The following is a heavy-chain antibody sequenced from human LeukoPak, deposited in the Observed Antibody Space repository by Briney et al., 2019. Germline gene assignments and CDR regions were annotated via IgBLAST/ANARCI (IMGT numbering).Heavy chain of an antibody. J-gene: IGHJ4*02. CDR2: TWYDGSNK. CDR3: ARDPQWLVRYYFDY. D-gene: IGHD6-19*01. Sequence: GRSLRLSCAASGFTFSSYGMHWVRQAPGKGLEWVAVTWYDGSNKYYADSVKGRFTISRDNSKNTLYLQMNSLRAEDTAVYYCARDPQWLVRYYFDYWGQGTLVTVSS. CDR1: GFTFSSYG. V-gene: IGHV3-33*01.